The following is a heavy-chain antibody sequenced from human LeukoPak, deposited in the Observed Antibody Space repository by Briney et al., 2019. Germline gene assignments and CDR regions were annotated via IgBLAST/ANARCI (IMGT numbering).Heavy chain of an antibody. CDR3: ARQGPTGYCSSTSCYPDYYYGMDV. CDR1: GGSISSYY. V-gene: IGHV4-59*08. J-gene: IGHJ6*02. CDR2: IYYSGST. Sequence: PSETLSLTCTVSGGSISSYYWSWIRQPPGKGLEWIGYIYYSGSTNYNPSLKSRVTISVDTSKNQFSLKLSSVTAADTAVYYCARQGPTGYCSSTSCYPDYYYGMDVWGQGTTVTVSS. D-gene: IGHD2-2*01.